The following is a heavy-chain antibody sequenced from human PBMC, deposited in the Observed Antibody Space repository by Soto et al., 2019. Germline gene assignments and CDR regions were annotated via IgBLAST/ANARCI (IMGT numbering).Heavy chain of an antibody. CDR2: ISASGVTT. Sequence: EVQLLESGGGLVQPGGSLRLSCAASGFAFHTHALSWVRQAPGKGLEWFSGISASGVTTYYADSVKGRFTSSRDNSKNTVTLQMNSLRAEDTAFYYCAKDRTPPLSLSPSSQAIKNLLVGQCFDSWGQGTLVTVSS. CDR3: AKDRTPPLSLSPSSQAIKNLLVGQCFDS. CDR1: GFAFHTHA. J-gene: IGHJ4*02. D-gene: IGHD2-8*02. V-gene: IGHV3-23*01.